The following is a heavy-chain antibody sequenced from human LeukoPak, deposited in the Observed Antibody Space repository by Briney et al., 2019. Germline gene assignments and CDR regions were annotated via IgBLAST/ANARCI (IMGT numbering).Heavy chain of an antibody. CDR3: VRDLDWGPDY. CDR1: GFTFTDHY. Sequence: ASVKLSCKASGFTFTDHYMHWVRQVPGQGLEWMGWINGNSGATFYAQKFQDRITVTRDTSISTMYLELNRLTTDDTAVYYCVRDLDWGPDYWGQGTLVAVSS. J-gene: IGHJ4*02. CDR2: INGNSGAT. D-gene: IGHD3-3*01. V-gene: IGHV1-2*02.